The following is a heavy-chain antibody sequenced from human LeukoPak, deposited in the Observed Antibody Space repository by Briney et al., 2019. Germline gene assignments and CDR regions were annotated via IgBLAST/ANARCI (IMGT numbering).Heavy chain of an antibody. CDR1: GGSISSGGYS. Sequence: SETLSLTCAVSGGSISSGGYSWSWIRQPPGKGLEWIGYIYHSGSTYYNPSLKSRVTISVDRSKNQFSLKLSSVTAADTAVYHCARATVTRGLRGWFDPWGQGTLVTVSS. J-gene: IGHJ5*02. CDR3: ARATVTRGLRGWFDP. D-gene: IGHD4-17*01. CDR2: IYHSGST. V-gene: IGHV4-30-2*01.